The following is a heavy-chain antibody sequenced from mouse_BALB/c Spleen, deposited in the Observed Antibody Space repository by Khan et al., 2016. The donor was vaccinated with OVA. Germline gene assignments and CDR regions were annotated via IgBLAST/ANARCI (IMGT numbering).Heavy chain of an antibody. Sequence: EVQLQESGGDLVKPGGSLKLSCAASGFTFSTYGMSWVRQTPDKRLEWVATVSTGGSYTYYPDSVKGRFTISRHNAKNTLYLQMSGLKSEDTAMFYCTRLAYYYDSEGFAYWGQGTLVTVSA. CDR3: TRLAYYYDSEGFAY. CDR2: VSTGGSYT. J-gene: IGHJ3*01. CDR1: GFTFSTYG. V-gene: IGHV5-6*01. D-gene: IGHD1-1*01.